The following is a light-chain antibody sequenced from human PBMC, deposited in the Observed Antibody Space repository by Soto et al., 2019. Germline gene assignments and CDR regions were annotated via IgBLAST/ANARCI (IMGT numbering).Light chain of an antibody. Sequence: DIQMTQSPSSLSASVGDRVTITCLASQSISNYLNWYQQKPGRAPKLLIYAASSLQSGVPSRFSGSGSGTDFTLTINSLQPEDFATYYCQQSYSTPPTFGQGTKVDIK. V-gene: IGKV1-39*01. CDR3: QQSYSTPPT. CDR1: QSISNY. CDR2: AAS. J-gene: IGKJ1*01.